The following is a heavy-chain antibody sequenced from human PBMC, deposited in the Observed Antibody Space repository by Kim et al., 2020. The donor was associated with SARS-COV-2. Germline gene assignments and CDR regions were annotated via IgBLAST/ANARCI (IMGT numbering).Heavy chain of an antibody. CDR2: IYYSGST. D-gene: IGHD3-10*01. J-gene: IGHJ3*02. V-gene: IGHV4-30-4*01. CDR1: GGSISSGDYY. Sequence: SETLSLTCTVSGGSISSGDYYWSWIRQPPGKGLEWIGYIYYSGSTYYNPSLKSRVTISVDTSKNQFSLKLSSVTAADTAVYYCARGGSHYYGSGSYMVVDAFDIWGQGTMVTVSS. CDR3: ARGGSHYYGSGSYMVVDAFDI.